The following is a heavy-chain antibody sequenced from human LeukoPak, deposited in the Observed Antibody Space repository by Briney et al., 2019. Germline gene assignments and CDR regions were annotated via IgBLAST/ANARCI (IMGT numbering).Heavy chain of an antibody. J-gene: IGHJ3*02. CDR1: GFTFSSYW. CDR3: ARDSSSGWYWGAFDI. CDR2: IKQDGSEK. Sequence: PGGSLRLSCAASGFTFSSYWMSWVRQAPGKGLEWVANIKQDGSEKYYVDSVEGRFTISRDNAKNSPYLQMNSLRAEDTAVYYCARDSSSGWYWGAFDIWGQGTMVTVSS. D-gene: IGHD6-19*01. V-gene: IGHV3-7*01.